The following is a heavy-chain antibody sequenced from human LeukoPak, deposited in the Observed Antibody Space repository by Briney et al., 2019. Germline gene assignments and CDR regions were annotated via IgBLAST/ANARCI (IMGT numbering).Heavy chain of an antibody. D-gene: IGHD5-24*01. Sequence: PSETLSLTCTVSGGSISSYYWSWIRQPPGKGLEWIGYIYYSGSTNYNPSPKSRVTISVDTSKNQFSLKLSSVTAADTAVYYCARVRGYRDGYNHPFDYWGQGTLVTVSS. CDR2: IYYSGST. J-gene: IGHJ4*02. V-gene: IGHV4-59*01. CDR1: GGSISSYY. CDR3: ARVRGYRDGYNHPFDY.